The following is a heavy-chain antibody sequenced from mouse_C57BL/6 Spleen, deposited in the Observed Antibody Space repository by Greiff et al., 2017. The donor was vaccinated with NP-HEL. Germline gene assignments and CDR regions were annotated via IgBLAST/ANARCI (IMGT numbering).Heavy chain of an antibody. J-gene: IGHJ1*03. CDR1: GYSITSGYY. V-gene: IGHV3-6*01. Sequence: EVQLKESGPGLVKPSQSLSLTCSVTGYSITSGYYWNWIRQFPGNKLEWMGYISYDGSNNYNPSLKNRISITRDTSKNQFFLKLNSVTTEDTATYYCARADYYGSSPYWYFDVWGTGTTVTVSS. D-gene: IGHD1-1*01. CDR2: ISYDGSN. CDR3: ARADYYGSSPYWYFDV.